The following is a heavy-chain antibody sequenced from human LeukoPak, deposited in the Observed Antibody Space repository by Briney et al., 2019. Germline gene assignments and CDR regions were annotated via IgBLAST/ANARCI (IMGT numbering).Heavy chain of an antibody. CDR2: INSDGSST. Sequence: PGGSLRLSCAASGFTFSSYWMHWVRQAPGKGLMWVSRINSDGSSTSYADSVKGRFTISRDNAKNMLYLQMNSLRAEDTAVYYCARDTGYYGSGSYYQPYNWFDPWGQGTLVTVSS. V-gene: IGHV3-74*01. CDR1: GFTFSSYW. D-gene: IGHD3-10*01. CDR3: ARDTGYYGSGSYYQPYNWFDP. J-gene: IGHJ5*02.